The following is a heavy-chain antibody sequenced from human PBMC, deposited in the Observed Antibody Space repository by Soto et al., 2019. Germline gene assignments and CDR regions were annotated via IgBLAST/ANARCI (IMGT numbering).Heavy chain of an antibody. D-gene: IGHD5-12*01. V-gene: IGHV1-69*04. Sequence: SVKVSCKASGGTFSSYTISWVRQAPGQGLEWMGRIIPILGIANYAQKFQGRVTITADKSTSTAYMELSSLRSEDTAVYYCAKDLRDGYIRTLDYWGQGTLVTVSS. J-gene: IGHJ4*02. CDR1: GGTFSSYT. CDR2: IIPILGIA. CDR3: AKDLRDGYIRTLDY.